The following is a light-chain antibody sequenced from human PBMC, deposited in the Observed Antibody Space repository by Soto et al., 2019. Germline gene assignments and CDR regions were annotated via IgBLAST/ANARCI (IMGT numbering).Light chain of an antibody. J-gene: IGKJ1*01. CDR3: QHGHTMPRT. CDR2: VAS. CDR1: QGISTY. V-gene: IGKV1-39*01. Sequence: DIQMTQSPSSLSASVGDRVTITCRASQGISTYLNWYQQKPGKAPELLIYVASSLQSGVPSRFSGSGSRRDITLTHSSLYPEDCGTYSCQHGHTMPRTSGQGTKVDIK.